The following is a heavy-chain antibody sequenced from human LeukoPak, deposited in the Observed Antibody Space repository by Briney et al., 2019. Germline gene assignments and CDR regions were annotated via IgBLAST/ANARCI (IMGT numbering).Heavy chain of an antibody. CDR3: ARRDRISYYYGMDV. J-gene: IGHJ6*02. CDR1: GGSISSYY. Sequence: PSETLSLTCTVSGGSISSYYWSWIRQPPGKGLEWIGYIYYSGSTNYNPSLKSRVTISVDTSKNQFSLKLSSVTAADTAVYYCARRDRISYYYGMDVWGQGTTVTVSS. CDR2: IYYSGST. V-gene: IGHV4-59*08.